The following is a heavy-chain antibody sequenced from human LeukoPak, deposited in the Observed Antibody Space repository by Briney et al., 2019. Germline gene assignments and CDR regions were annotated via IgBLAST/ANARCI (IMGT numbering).Heavy chain of an antibody. V-gene: IGHV4-4*07. CDR1: GGSISGYY. D-gene: IGHD2-15*01. CDR2: IYTGGST. Sequence: SETLSLTCTVSGGSISGYYWSWIRQPAGKGLEWIGRIYTGGSTNYHPSLKSRLTMSADTSKNQFSLKLNSVTAADTAVYYCAGSRYCSGGTCYATFDYWGQGTLVTVSS. J-gene: IGHJ4*02. CDR3: AGSRYCSGGTCYATFDY.